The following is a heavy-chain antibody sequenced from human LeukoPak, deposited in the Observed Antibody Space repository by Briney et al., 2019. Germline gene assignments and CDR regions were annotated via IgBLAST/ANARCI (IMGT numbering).Heavy chain of an antibody. J-gene: IGHJ3*02. CDR3: ARATSVLSAVATIADAFDI. V-gene: IGHV4-38-2*01. CDR1: GYSIGVSYY. Sequence: PSETLSLTCVVSGYSIGVSYYWAWIRQPPGKGLEWIGSVFHSESPLYNPSLKSRLTILVDTSKNQFSLKLSSVAAADTAVYYCARATSVLSAVATIADAFDIWGQGTMVTVSS. D-gene: IGHD5-12*01. CDR2: VFHSESP.